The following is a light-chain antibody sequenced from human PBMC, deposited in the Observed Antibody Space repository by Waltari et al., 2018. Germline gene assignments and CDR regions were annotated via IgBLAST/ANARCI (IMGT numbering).Light chain of an antibody. V-gene: IGKV4-1*01. Sequence: DIVVTQSPDSLTVSLGERATINCKSSQPLLFDSDKKNYMAWYQQKPGLPPRLLVYWATTRQPGVPDRFSGSGSGTDFSLTIDNLQPEDVAVYYCHQYVTAPWTFGQGTRLEI. CDR1: QPLLFDSDKKNY. CDR2: WAT. CDR3: HQYVTAPWT. J-gene: IGKJ1*01.